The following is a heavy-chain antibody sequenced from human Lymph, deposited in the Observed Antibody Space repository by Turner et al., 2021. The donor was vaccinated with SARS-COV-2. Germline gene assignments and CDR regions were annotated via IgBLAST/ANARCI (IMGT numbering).Heavy chain of an antibody. J-gene: IGHJ3*02. Sequence: EVQLVETGGGLIKPGGSLRLSCAASGFNVSSNYMSWVRQAPGKGLEWVSVIYSGGSTFYADSVRCRFTISRDNSKNTLYLQMNSLRAEDTAVYYCARDNPHDAFDIWGQGTMVTVSS. V-gene: IGHV3-53*02. CDR2: IYSGGST. CDR1: GFNVSSNY. CDR3: ARDNPHDAFDI.